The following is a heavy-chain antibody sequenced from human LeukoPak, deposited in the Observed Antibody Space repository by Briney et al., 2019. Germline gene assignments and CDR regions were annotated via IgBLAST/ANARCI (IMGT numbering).Heavy chain of an antibody. D-gene: IGHD3-9*01. V-gene: IGHV3-23*01. CDR3: AKDSGYFDWLLMNDY. J-gene: IGHJ4*02. CDR1: GFTFSSYA. Sequence: GGSLRLSCAASGFTFSSYAMSWVRQAPGKGLEWVSAISGSGGSTYYAASVKGRLTISRDNSKNTLYLQRNSLRAEDTAVYYCAKDSGYFDWLLMNDYWGQGTLVTVSS. CDR2: ISGSGGST.